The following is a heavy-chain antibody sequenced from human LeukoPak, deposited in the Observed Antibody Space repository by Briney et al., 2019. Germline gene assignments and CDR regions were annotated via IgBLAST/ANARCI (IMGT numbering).Heavy chain of an antibody. Sequence: PVKVSCKASGGTFSIYAISWVRQAPGQGLEWMGRIIPIFGIANYTQKFQGRVTITADKSTSTAYMELSSLRSEDTAVYYCAREGNWEDFGVVHYYYYYGMDVWGQGTTVTVSS. V-gene: IGHV1-69*17. CDR3: AREGNWEDFGVVHYYYYYGMDV. J-gene: IGHJ6*02. CDR2: IIPIFGIA. D-gene: IGHD3-3*01. CDR1: GGTFSIYA.